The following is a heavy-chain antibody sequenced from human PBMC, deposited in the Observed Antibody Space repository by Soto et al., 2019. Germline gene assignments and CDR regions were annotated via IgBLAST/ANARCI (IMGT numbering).Heavy chain of an antibody. CDR1: GFIFSNYV. CDR3: AKRPRALLTFDC. V-gene: IGHV3-23*04. Sequence: EVQLVDSGGGLVQPGGSLRLSCAASGFIFSNYVMSWVRQAPGKGLEWVSSISDSGGTSYYADSVKGRFTISRDNSKNTLYLLMNSLRAEDTAIYYCAKRPRALLTFDCWGQGTLVTVSS. CDR2: ISDSGGTS. D-gene: IGHD1-26*01. J-gene: IGHJ4*02.